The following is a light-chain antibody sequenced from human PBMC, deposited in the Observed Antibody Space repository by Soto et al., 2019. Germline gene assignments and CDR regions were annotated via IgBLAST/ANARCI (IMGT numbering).Light chain of an antibody. CDR1: QSISPE. V-gene: IGKV3-15*01. CDR3: QQGHNWALT. CDR2: SAS. Sequence: EIAMTQSPATLSVSPGELATLSCRASQSISPELAWYQQIPGQPTRLLIYSASTRATGGPARFNGSGSGSEFPLTISGLQSEDFAIYYCQQGHNWALTLGQGTRLEI. J-gene: IGKJ2*01.